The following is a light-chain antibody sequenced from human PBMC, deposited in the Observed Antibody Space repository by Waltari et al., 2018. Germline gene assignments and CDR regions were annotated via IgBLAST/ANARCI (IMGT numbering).Light chain of an antibody. Sequence: EIVLTQSPGTLSLSPGERATLSCRASQSVSRLVWYQQKPGQAPRLLIYDVSTRATGIPDRFSGIGSGTDFSLTISRLESEDFAVYYCQHYVTLAVTFGQGTKVEIK. CDR3: QHYVTLAVT. V-gene: IGKV3-20*01. J-gene: IGKJ1*01. CDR1: QSVSRL. CDR2: DVS.